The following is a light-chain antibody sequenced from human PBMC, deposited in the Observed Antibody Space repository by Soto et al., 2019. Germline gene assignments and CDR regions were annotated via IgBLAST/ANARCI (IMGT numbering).Light chain of an antibody. CDR2: GAY. CDR3: KQYGSSLWT. CDR1: QSVSSSY. Sequence: IVLAQSSGTLSFSPGERDTPSRQASQSVSSSYLAWYQQKPGQAHRLLIYGAYSRATGIQDRFSGSGSGTDFTLTIRRLEPEDFAVYYCKQYGSSLWTFGQGTKVDIK. J-gene: IGKJ1*01. V-gene: IGKV3-20*01.